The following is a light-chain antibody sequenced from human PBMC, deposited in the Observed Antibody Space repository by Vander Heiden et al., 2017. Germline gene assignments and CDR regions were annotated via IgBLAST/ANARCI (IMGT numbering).Light chain of an antibody. V-gene: IGLV1-44*01. Sequence: QSALPQLPSTSGSPGQRVTISCSGSSSNIGSNAVNWYQQLPGAAPRLLIYNNDQRPSGVPDRFSGSKSGTSASLSVSGLRSEDEADYYCAAWDDSLTGLVFGGGTKLTVL. CDR1: SSNIGSNA. J-gene: IGLJ2*01. CDR2: NND. CDR3: AAWDDSLTGLV.